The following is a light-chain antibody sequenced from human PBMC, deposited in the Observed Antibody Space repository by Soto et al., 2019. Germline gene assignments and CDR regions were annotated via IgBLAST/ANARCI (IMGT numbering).Light chain of an antibody. J-gene: IGLJ1*01. CDR2: EVS. CDR3: SSYTSSSTQV. CDR1: SSDVGGYNY. V-gene: IGLV2-14*01. Sequence: QSVLTQPASVSGSPGQSITISCTGTSSDVGGYNYVSWYQQHPGKAPKLMIYEVSNRPSGVPNRFSGSKSSNTASLTISGLQAEDEADYYCSSYTSSSTQVFGTGTKLTVL.